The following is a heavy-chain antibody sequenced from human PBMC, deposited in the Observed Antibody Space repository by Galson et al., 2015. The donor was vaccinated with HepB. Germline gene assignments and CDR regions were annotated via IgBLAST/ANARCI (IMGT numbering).Heavy chain of an antibody. CDR3: AKATGPPRYYFAY. CDR2: IRYDGSNK. CDR1: GFTFSSYG. V-gene: IGHV3-30*02. J-gene: IGHJ4*02. Sequence: SLRLSCAASGFTFSSYGMHWVRQAPGKGLGWVAFIRYDGSNKYYAGSVKGRFTISRDNSKNTLYLQMNSLRAEDTAVYYCAKATGPPRYYFAYWGQGTLVTVSS.